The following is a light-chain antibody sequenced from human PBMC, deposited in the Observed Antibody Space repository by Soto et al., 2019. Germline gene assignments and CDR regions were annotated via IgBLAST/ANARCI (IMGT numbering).Light chain of an antibody. CDR1: QSINNY. V-gene: IGKV1-39*01. CDR2: DAS. J-gene: IGKJ2*01. CDR3: QQHDDYSHAT. Sequence: DIQMTQSPSSLSASVGDRVTITCWASQSINNYLNWYQHKPGKAPKLLIYDASTLQTGVPSRFRGSGFGTEFTLTISGLQPDDFATYYCQQHDDYSHATFGQGTKVDIK.